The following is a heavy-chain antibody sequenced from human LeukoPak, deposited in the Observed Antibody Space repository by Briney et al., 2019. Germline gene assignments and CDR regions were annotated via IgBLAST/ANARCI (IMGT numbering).Heavy chain of an antibody. CDR3: ARGVTMVRGVMRYYYYYMDV. D-gene: IGHD3-10*01. V-gene: IGHV3-7*01. CDR2: IKQDGSEK. J-gene: IGHJ6*03. CDR1: GFTFSNYW. Sequence: GSLRLSCAASGFTFSNYWMSWVRQAPGKGLEWVANIKQDGSEKYYVDSVKGRFTISRDNAKNSLYLQMNSLRAEDTAVYYCARGVTMVRGVMRYYYYYMDVWGKGTTVTISS.